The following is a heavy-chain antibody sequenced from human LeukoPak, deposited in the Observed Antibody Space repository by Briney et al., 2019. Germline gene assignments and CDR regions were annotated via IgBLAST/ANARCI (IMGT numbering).Heavy chain of an antibody. Sequence: GGSLRLPCAASGFIFSSYAMHWVRQAPGKGLEWVAIISFDGSNKYYADSVKGRFTISRDDSKNTLYLQMNSLRAEDTAVYYCATDAVAGGYWGQGTLVTVSS. CDR3: ATDAVAGGY. CDR1: GFIFSSYA. J-gene: IGHJ4*02. D-gene: IGHD6-19*01. V-gene: IGHV3-30-3*01. CDR2: ISFDGSNK.